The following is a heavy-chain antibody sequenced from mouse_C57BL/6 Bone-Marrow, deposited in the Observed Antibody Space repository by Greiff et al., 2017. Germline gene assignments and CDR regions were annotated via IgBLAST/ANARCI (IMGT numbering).Heavy chain of an antibody. V-gene: IGHV1-81*01. J-gene: IGHJ1*03. CDR2: IYPRSGNT. Sequence: QVQLQQSGAELARPGASVKLSCKASGYTFTSYGISWVKQRTGQGLEWIGEIYPRSGNTYYNEKFKGKATLTADKSSSTAYMELRSLTSEDSAVYCCARSGYYYGSSYWYFDVWGTGTTVTVSS. CDR1: GYTFTSYG. CDR3: ARSGYYYGSSYWYFDV. D-gene: IGHD1-1*01.